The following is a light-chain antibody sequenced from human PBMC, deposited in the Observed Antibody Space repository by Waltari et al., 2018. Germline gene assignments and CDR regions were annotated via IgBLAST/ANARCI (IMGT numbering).Light chain of an antibody. V-gene: IGLV3-1*01. CDR3: QAWDSSTYYV. CDR2: QDS. Sequence: SYALTQPPSVSVSPGQTATITCPEDKLGDTYACWYQQKPGQSPVLVIYQDSKRPSGIPERFSGSNSGNTATLTISGTQAMDEADYYCQAWDSSTYYVFGTGTKVTVL. CDR1: KLGDTY. J-gene: IGLJ1*01.